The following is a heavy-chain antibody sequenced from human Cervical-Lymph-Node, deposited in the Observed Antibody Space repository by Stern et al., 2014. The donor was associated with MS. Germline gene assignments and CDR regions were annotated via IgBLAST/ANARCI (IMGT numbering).Heavy chain of an antibody. CDR3: ARGRIAAAGAPGRFEY. CDR2: VYYNGNT. J-gene: IGHJ4*02. CDR1: GGSVSSGSHY. D-gene: IGHD6-13*01. Sequence: QVQLQESGPGLVKPSETLSLTCTVSGGSVSSGSHYWTWIRQPPGQGLEWIGYVYYNGNTKYTPSLKSRVTMSIDASKNQFSLKLSSVTVADTAVYYCARGRIAAAGAPGRFEYWGQGTLVTVSS. V-gene: IGHV4-61*01.